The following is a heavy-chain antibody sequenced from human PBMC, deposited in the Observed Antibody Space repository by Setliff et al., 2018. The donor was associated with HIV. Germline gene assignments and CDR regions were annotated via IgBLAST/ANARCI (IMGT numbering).Heavy chain of an antibody. Sequence: SVKVSCKASGGTFSSYVISWVRQAPGQGPEWMGGIIPMYGVTNYAQKFQGRVTMTRDTSTSTVYMELSSLKSEDTAVFYCATRRGDEPFAVWGQGTLVTVSS. V-gene: IGHV1-69*10. CDR2: IIPMYGVT. CDR1: GGTFSSYV. CDR3: ATRRGDEPFAV. D-gene: IGHD3-16*01. J-gene: IGHJ4*02.